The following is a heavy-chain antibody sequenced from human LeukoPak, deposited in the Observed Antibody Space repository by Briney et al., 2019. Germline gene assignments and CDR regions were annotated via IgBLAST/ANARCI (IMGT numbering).Heavy chain of an antibody. V-gene: IGHV4-34*01. J-gene: IGHJ4*02. CDR1: GGSFSGYY. Sequence: PSETLSLTCTVYGGSFSGYYWSWIRQPPGKGLEWIGEINHSGSTNYNPSLKSRVTISVDTSKNQFSLKLSSVTAADTAVYYCAREVRKRWNYYFDYWGQGTLVTVSS. CDR2: INHSGST. CDR3: AREVRKRWNYYFDY. D-gene: IGHD1-1*01.